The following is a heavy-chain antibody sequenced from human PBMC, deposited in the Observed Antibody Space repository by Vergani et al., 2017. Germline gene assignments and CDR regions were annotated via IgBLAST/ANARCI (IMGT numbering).Heavy chain of an antibody. D-gene: IGHD2-21*02. J-gene: IGHJ6*02. V-gene: IGHV1-69*14. CDR1: GGDFRSSA. CDR2: IIPVFATP. CDR3: ARDCGGDCYRRMDV. Sequence: QVHLVQSGAEVKKPGSSVKVSCSLSGGDFRSSAFAWVRQAPGHGLQWVGGIIPVFATPHYARQFQDRVTITADKSTSTAYMELSSLRSEDTAVYYCARDCGGDCYRRMDVWGQGTTVTVSS.